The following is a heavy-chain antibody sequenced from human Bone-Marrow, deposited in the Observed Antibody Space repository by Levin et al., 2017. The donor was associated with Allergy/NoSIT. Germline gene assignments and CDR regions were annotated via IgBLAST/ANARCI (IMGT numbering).Heavy chain of an antibody. V-gene: IGHV3-9*01. Sequence: GGSLRLSCAASGFIFDDYAMHWVRQVPGKGLEWVSGISWNSGSIGYADSVKGRFTISRDNAKNSLYLQMNSLRAEDTALYYCAKGNGGLIIYYFGYWGQGTLVTVSS. CDR2: ISWNSGSI. CDR1: GFIFDDYA. D-gene: IGHD1-1*01. J-gene: IGHJ4*02. CDR3: AKGNGGLIIYYFGY.